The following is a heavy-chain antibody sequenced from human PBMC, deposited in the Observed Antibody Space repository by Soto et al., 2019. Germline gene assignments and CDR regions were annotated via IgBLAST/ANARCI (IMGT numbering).Heavy chain of an antibody. V-gene: IGHV5-51*01. J-gene: IGHJ4*02. CDR2: IYPGDSDT. Sequence: GESLKISCKGSGYSFTSYWIGWVRQMPGKGLEWMGIIYPGDSDTRYSPSFQGQVNISADKSSTTAVLQWGSLKASDTAMYYCARRSPEKWFGEGGFDYWGQGTLVTVSS. CDR1: GYSFTSYW. CDR3: ARRSPEKWFGEGGFDY. D-gene: IGHD3-10*01.